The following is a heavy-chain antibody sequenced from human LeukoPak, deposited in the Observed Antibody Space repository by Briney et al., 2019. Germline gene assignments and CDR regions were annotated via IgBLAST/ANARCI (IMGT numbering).Heavy chain of an antibody. V-gene: IGHV4-59*01. CDR1: GGSISSYH. Sequence: SETLSLTCTVSGGSISSYHWSWIRQPPGKGLECIGYIYYSGSTHYNPSLKSRVTISVDTSKNQFSLKLSSVTAADTAVYYCARESGSYLAFDIWGQGTMVTVSS. CDR2: IYYSGST. J-gene: IGHJ3*02. CDR3: ARESGSYLAFDI. D-gene: IGHD1-26*01.